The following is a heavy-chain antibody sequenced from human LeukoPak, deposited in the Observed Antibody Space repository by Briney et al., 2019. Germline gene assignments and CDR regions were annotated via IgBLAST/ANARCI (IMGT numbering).Heavy chain of an antibody. CDR3: ARRVEMATIEPDNWFDP. J-gene: IGHJ5*02. CDR1: GGSISSSSYY. D-gene: IGHD5-24*01. V-gene: IGHV4-39*01. CDR2: IYYSGST. Sequence: SETLSLTCTVSGGSISSSSYYWGWIRQPPGKGLEWIGSIYYSGSTYHNPSLKSRVTISVDTSKNQFSLKLSSVTAADTAVYYCARRVEMATIEPDNWFDPWGQGTLVTVSS.